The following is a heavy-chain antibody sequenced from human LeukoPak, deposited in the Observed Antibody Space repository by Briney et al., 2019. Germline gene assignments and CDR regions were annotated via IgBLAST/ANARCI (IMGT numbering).Heavy chain of an antibody. Sequence: SETLSLTCTVSGDSVSSGSHHWSWIRQAPGKGLEWIGHNGNTEYNPSLKSRVTISVDTSNNQFSLKMTSVTAADTAVYYCARATGGGIFDHWGQGTLVTVS. J-gene: IGHJ4*02. CDR2: NGNT. V-gene: IGHV4-61*01. CDR1: GDSVSSGSHH. CDR3: ARATGGGIFDH. D-gene: IGHD3-16*01.